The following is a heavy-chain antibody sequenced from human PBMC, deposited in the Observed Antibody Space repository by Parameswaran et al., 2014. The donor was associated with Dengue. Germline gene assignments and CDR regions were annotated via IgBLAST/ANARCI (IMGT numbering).Heavy chain of an antibody. D-gene: IGHD4-11*01. Sequence: SWVRQAPGQGLEWMGWISAYNGNTNYAQKLQGRVTMTTDTSTSTAYMELRSLRSDDTAVYYCARLTVTTGFGWFDPWGQGTLVTVSS. V-gene: IGHV1-18*01. J-gene: IGHJ5*02. CDR3: ARLTVTTGFGWFDP. CDR2: ISAYNGNT.